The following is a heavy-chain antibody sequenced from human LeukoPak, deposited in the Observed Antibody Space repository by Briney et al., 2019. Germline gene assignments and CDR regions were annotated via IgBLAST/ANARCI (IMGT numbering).Heavy chain of an antibody. J-gene: IGHJ4*02. CDR1: GFTFSNAW. CDR2: IKSKTDGGTT. V-gene: IGHV3-15*01. CDR3: TTESYYYDSSGYYRFGY. D-gene: IGHD3-22*01. Sequence: GGSLRLSCAASGFTFSNAWMSWVRQAPGKGLEWVGRIKSKTDGGTTDYAAPVKGRFTISRDDSKNTLYLQMNSLKTEDTAVYYCTTESYYYDSSGYYRFGYWGQGTLVTVSS.